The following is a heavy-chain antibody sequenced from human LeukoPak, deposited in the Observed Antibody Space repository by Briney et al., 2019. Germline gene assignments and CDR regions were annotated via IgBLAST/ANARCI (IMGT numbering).Heavy chain of an antibody. CDR2: IYTSGST. J-gene: IGHJ4*02. D-gene: IGHD6-13*01. CDR3: ARATYISSRASQLGY. CDR1: GGSINSGSYY. V-gene: IGHV4-61*02. Sequence: PSQTLSLTCTVSGGSINSGSYYWTWIRQPAGKGLEWIGRIYTSGSTNYNPSLKSRVTISIDTSKNQFSLKLSSVTAADTAVYYCARATYISSRASQLGYWGQGTLVTVSS.